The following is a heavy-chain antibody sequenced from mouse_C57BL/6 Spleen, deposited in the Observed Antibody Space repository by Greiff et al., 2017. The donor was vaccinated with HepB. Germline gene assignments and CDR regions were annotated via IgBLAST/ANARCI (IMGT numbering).Heavy chain of an antibody. CDR3: ARLGLRRDYYAMDY. Sequence: QVQLQQPGAELVRPGTSVKLSCKASGYTFTSYWMHWVKQRPGQGLEWIGVIDPSDSYTNYNQKFKGKATLTVDTSSSTAYMQLSSLTSEDSAVYYCARLGLRRDYYAMDYWGQGTSVTVSS. V-gene: IGHV1-59*01. J-gene: IGHJ4*01. CDR1: GYTFTSYW. CDR2: IDPSDSYT. D-gene: IGHD2-4*01.